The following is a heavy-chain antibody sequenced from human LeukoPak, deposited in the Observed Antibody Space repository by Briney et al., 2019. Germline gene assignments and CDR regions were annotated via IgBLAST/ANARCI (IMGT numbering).Heavy chain of an antibody. D-gene: IGHD2-2*01. J-gene: IGHJ3*02. CDR1: GGSISSSSYY. V-gene: IGHV4-39*07. Sequence: PSETLSLTCTVSGGSISSSSYYWGWIRQPPGKGLEWIGSIYYSGSTYYNPSLKSRVTISVDTSKNQFSLKLSSVTAADTAVYYCASTSIVVVPAAFSGAFDIWGQGTMVTVSS. CDR2: IYYSGST. CDR3: ASTSIVVVPAAFSGAFDI.